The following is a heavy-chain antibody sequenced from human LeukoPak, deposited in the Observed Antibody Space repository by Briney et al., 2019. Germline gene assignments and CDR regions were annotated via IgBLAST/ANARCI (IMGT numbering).Heavy chain of an antibody. J-gene: IGHJ3*02. CDR2: IYHSGST. Sequence: PSETLSLTCAVSGGSISSGGYSWSWIRQPPGKGLEWIGYIYHSGSTYYNPSLKSRVTISVDRSKNQFSLKLSSVTAADTAVYYCARERTTSSRGYLGRLNGAFDIWGQGTMVTVSS. D-gene: IGHD3-22*01. CDR3: ARERTTSSRGYLGRLNGAFDI. V-gene: IGHV4-30-2*01. CDR1: GGSISSGGYS.